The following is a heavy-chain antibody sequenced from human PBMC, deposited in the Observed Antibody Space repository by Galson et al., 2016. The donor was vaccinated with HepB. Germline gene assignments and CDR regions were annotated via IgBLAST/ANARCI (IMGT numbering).Heavy chain of an antibody. V-gene: IGHV3-23*01. D-gene: IGHD3-10*01. CDR3: AKDNSGRKVFTMVRELSSMDV. Sequence: SLRLSCAASGFTFSSYPMSWVRQAPGKGLEWVSGISGSGGSTYYADSVKGRFTISRDNSMNTLYLQMNSLRAEDTAVYYCAKDNSGRKVFTMVRELSSMDVWGQGTTVTVSS. CDR1: GFTFSSYP. CDR2: ISGSGGST. J-gene: IGHJ6*02.